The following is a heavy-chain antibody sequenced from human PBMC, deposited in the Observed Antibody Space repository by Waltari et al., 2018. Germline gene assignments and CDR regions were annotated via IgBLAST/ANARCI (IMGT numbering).Heavy chain of an antibody. CDR3: AKFPTVGYSSSWYYFDY. D-gene: IGHD6-13*01. V-gene: IGHV3-23*01. CDR2: ISVSGGSP. CDR1: GFTFSSYA. Sequence: EVQLLESGGGLVQPGGSLRLSCAASGFTFSSYAMSWVRQAPGRGLGVVSAISVSGGSPYYAASVKGRFTISRDNSKNTLYLQMNSLRAEDTAVYYCAKFPTVGYSSSWYYFDYWGQGTLVTVSS. J-gene: IGHJ4*02.